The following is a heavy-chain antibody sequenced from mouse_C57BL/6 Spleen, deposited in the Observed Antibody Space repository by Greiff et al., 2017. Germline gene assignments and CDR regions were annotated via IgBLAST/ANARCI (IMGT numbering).Heavy chain of an antibody. Sequence: VQLQQPGAELVKPGASVKLSCKASGYTFTSYWMQWVKQRPGQGLEWIGEIDPSDSYTNYNQKFKGKATLTVDTSSSTAYMQLSSLTSEDSAVYYCASRGGSYWYFDVWGTGTTVTVSS. CDR3: ASRGGSYWYFDV. D-gene: IGHD1-1*01. CDR2: IDPSDSYT. CDR1: GYTFTSYW. V-gene: IGHV1-50*01. J-gene: IGHJ1*03.